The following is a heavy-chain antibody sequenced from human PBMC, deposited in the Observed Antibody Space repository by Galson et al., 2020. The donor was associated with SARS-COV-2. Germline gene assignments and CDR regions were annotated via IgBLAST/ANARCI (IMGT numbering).Heavy chain of an antibody. D-gene: IGHD3-22*01. CDR2: VSTTDTT. Sequence: SETLSLTCTVSGGSISTGSISSGTNYWRWIRQSAGNGLVWFGRVSTTDTTHYNPSLKNRVTVSLDTSMNQFSMELISVTAADTAVYFCASDLCDNLDSSGYHSGAFDNWGQGTMVTVSS. V-gene: IGHV4-61*02. CDR1: GGSISTGSISSGTNY. J-gene: IGHJ3*02. CDR3: ASDLCDNLDSSGYHSGAFDN.